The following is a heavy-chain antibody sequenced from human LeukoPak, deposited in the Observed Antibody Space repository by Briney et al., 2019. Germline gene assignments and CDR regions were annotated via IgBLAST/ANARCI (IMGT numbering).Heavy chain of an antibody. CDR3: VGGFY. V-gene: IGHV3-64D*06. Sequence: GGSLRLSCSASGFTFSRYAMLWVRQAPGKGLEYVSAISTSGGSTYYADSVKGRFTISRDNSKNTLYLQMSSPRDEDTAVYYCVGGFYWGQGTLVTVSS. CDR2: ISTSGGST. CDR1: GFTFSRYA. J-gene: IGHJ4*02. D-gene: IGHD3-16*01.